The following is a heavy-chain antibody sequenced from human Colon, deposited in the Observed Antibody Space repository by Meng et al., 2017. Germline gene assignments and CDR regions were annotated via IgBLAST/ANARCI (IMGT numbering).Heavy chain of an antibody. Sequence: ESGPGLVQPSGTLSLACAVSGDSIGNSKWWRWLRQSPGKGLEWIGEISNSGKTVYSPSLKSRVTISLDKSSNHFSLTLSPVTAADTAIYFCARERMRELGLFDYWGQGALVTVSS. V-gene: IGHV4-4*02. J-gene: IGHJ4*02. CDR1: GDSIGNSKW. CDR2: ISNSGKT. D-gene: IGHD7-27*01. CDR3: ARERMRELGLFDY.